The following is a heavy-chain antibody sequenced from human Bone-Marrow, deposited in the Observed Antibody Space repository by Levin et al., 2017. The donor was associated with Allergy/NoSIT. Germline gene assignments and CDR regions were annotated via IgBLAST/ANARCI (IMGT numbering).Heavy chain of an antibody. Sequence: GESLKISCAASGFTFSSYWMSWVRQAPGKGLEWVANIKQDGSEKYYVDSVKGRFTISRNNAKNSLYLQMNSLRAEDTAVYYCASRNYGDIYWYFDLWGRGTLVTVSS. V-gene: IGHV3-7*01. CDR1: GFTFSSYW. CDR3: ASRNYGDIYWYFDL. J-gene: IGHJ2*01. D-gene: IGHD4-17*01. CDR2: IKQDGSEK.